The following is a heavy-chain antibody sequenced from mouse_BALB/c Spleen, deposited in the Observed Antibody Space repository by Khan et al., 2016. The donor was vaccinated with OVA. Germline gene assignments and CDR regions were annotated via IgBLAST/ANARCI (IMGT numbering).Heavy chain of an antibody. CDR1: GYTFTDYY. Sequence: QVQLQQSGAELARPGASVKLSCKASGYTFTDYYINWVKQRTGQGLEWIGEISPGSGDTYYNERLKGKATLTADKSSSTVYMQLSSLSSEASAFYFCARRNYFDYTFAYWGQGTLVTVSA. CDR3: ARRNYFDYTFAY. V-gene: IGHV1-77*01. J-gene: IGHJ3*01. CDR2: ISPGSGDT. D-gene: IGHD1-2*01.